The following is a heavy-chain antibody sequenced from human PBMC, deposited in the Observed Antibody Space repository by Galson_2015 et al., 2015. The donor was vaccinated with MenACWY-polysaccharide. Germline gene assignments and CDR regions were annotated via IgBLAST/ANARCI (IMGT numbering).Heavy chain of an antibody. CDR3: ARDTGGSDY. CDR1: GFSFSDYN. CDR2: ISSSASYT. V-gene: IGHV3-21*01. J-gene: IGHJ4*02. Sequence: SLRLSCAASGFSFSDYNMNWVRQAPGKGLEWVSIISSSASYTYYADSVKGRFTISRDNAKNSLYLQMNSLRAEDTAIYYCARDTGGSDYWGQGTLVTVSS. D-gene: IGHD3-16*01.